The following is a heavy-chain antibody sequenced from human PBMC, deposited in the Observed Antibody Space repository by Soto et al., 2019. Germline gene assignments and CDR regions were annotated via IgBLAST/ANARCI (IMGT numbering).Heavy chain of an antibody. CDR3: AGETVFSSGLTDY. Sequence: EVQLVESGGGLVQPGGSLRLSCSASGFSFSRYWMHWVRQVPGKGLQWVSRINSDGSTTDYGDSVKGRFTISRDNGKNTLYLQMNSLRAEDTSVYYCAGETVFSSGLTDYWGQGTLVTVSS. J-gene: IGHJ4*02. V-gene: IGHV3-74*01. D-gene: IGHD6-19*01. CDR2: INSDGSTT. CDR1: GFSFSRYW.